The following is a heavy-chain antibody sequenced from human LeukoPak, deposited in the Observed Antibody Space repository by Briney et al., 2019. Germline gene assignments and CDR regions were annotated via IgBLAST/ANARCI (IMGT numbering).Heavy chain of an antibody. CDR2: ISSSGSTI. Sequence: PGGSLRLSCAASGFTFSSYEMNWVRQAPGKGLEWVSYISSSGSTIYYADSVKGRFTISRDSAKNSLYLQMNSLRAEDTAVYYCARDGEDGPDYWGQGTLVTVSS. CDR1: GFTFSSYE. D-gene: IGHD5-24*01. CDR3: ARDGEDGPDY. J-gene: IGHJ4*02. V-gene: IGHV3-48*03.